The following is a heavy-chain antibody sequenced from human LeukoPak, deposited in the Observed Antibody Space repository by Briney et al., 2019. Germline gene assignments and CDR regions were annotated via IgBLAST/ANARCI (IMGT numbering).Heavy chain of an antibody. CDR2: IYYSGST. Sequence: SETLSLTCTVSGGSISSYYWSWIRQPPGKGLEWLGYIYYSGSTNYNPSLKSRVTISVDTSKNQFSLKLSSVTAADTAVYYCAGVARSSKFHFSYYFDYWGQGTLVTVSS. J-gene: IGHJ4*02. CDR1: GGSISSYY. V-gene: IGHV4-59*12. D-gene: IGHD6-6*01. CDR3: AGVARSSKFHFSYYFDY.